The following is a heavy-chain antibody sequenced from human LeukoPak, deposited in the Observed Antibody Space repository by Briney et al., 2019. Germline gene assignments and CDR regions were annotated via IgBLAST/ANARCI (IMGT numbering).Heavy chain of an antibody. CDR1: GFTVSSNY. CDR3: ARDQSVDAFDI. V-gene: IGHV3-66*01. CDR2: IYSGGST. J-gene: IGHJ3*02. Sequence: GGSLRLSCAASGFTVSSNYMSWVRQAPGKGLEWVSVIYSGGSTYYADSVKGRFTISRDNSKNTLYLQMNSMRAEDTAVYYCARDQSVDAFDIWGQGTMVTVSS.